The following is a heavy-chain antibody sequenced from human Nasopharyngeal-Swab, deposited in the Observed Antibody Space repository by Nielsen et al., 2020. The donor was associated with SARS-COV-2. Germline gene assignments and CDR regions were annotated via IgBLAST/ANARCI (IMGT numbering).Heavy chain of an antibody. D-gene: IGHD2-2*01. CDR1: GYTLTELS. CDR3: ATGLIVVVPAAMDV. V-gene: IGHV1-24*01. J-gene: IGHJ6*02. CDR2: FDPEDGET. Sequence: ASVKVSCKASGYTLTELSMHWVRQAPGKGLEWMGGFDPEDGETIYAQKFQGRVTMTEDTSTDTAYMELSSLRSEDTAVYYCATGLIVVVPAAMDVWGQGTTVTVSS.